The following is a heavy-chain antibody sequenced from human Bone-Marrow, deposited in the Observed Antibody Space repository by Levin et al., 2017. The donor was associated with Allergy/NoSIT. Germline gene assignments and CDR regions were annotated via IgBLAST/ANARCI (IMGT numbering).Heavy chain of an antibody. J-gene: IGHJ5*02. CDR2: LSDSGSP. V-gene: IGHV4-39*01. D-gene: IGHD2/OR15-2a*01. Sequence: RPSETLSLTCTVSGDSISNNRYYWAWIRQPPGKGPEWIASLSDSGSPFYNPSLRSRVTIAVDTSKNHFSLKLSSVTAADTALFFCVRHYLLPACNSSRCSRGNRFDPWGQGTLVTVSS. CDR3: VRHYLLPACNSSRCSRGNRFDP. CDR1: GDSISNNRYY.